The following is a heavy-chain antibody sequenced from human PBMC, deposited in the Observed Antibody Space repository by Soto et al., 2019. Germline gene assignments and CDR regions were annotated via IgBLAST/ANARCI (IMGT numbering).Heavy chain of an antibody. Sequence: QVQLVQSAAEVKKPGSSVRVSCKASGGTLSSYAISWVRQAPGQGLDWVGGTVPITLSTHYAQKFQGRVIITADEVTNTVYMDLSSLRSEDTAVYYCARDRSGITGKTRNIYAMDVWGQGTTVTVSS. CDR1: GGTLSSYA. J-gene: IGHJ6*02. CDR3: ARDRSGITGKTRNIYAMDV. V-gene: IGHV1-69*01. CDR2: TVPITLST. D-gene: IGHD6-13*01.